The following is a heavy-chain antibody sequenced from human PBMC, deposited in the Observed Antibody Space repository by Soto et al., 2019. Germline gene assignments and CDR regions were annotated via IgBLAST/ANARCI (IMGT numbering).Heavy chain of an antibody. J-gene: IGHJ6*02. CDR1: GGTFSSYA. D-gene: IGHD3-10*01. V-gene: IGHV1-69*13. Sequence: SVKVSCKASGGTFSSYAISWVRQAPGQGLEWMGGIIPIFGTANYAQKFQGRVTITADESTSTAYMELSSLRSEDTAVYYCARGGSVREDRSPYYYYGMDVWGQGTTVTVSS. CDR3: ARGGSVREDRSPYYYYGMDV. CDR2: IIPIFGTA.